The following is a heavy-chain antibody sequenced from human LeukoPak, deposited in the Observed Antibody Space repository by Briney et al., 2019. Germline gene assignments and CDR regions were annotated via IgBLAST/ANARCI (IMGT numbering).Heavy chain of an antibody. CDR3: ARGGLWFGELVN. D-gene: IGHD3-10*01. Sequence: NPSETLSLTCAVYGGSFSGYYWSWIRQPPGKGLEWIGEINHSGSTNYNPSLKSRVTISVDTSKNQFSLKLSSVTAADTAVYYCARGGLWFGELVNWGQGTLVTVSS. J-gene: IGHJ4*02. V-gene: IGHV4-34*01. CDR2: INHSGST. CDR1: GGSFSGYY.